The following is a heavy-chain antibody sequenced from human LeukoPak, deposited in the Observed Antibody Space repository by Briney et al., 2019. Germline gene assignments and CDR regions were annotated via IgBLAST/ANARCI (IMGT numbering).Heavy chain of an antibody. CDR1: GGSFSGYY. CDR2: INHSGST. D-gene: IGHD6-19*01. CDR3: ARVHYSGCSF. Sequence: PSETLSLTCAVYGGSFSGYYWSWIRQPPGKGLEWIGEINHSGSTNYNPSLKSRVTISVDTSKNQFSLKLSSVTAADTAVYYCARVHYSGCSFWGQGTLVTVSS. V-gene: IGHV4-34*01. J-gene: IGHJ4*02.